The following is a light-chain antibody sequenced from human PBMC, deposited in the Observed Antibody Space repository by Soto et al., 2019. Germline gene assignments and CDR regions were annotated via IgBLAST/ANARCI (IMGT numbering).Light chain of an antibody. V-gene: IGKV2-28*01. CDR1: QSLVHSNGYNY. Sequence: DIVVTQSPLFLPVTPGEPASISCRSSQSLVHSNGYNYVDWYLQKPGQSPQVLIYMGSNRASGVPDRLSGSGSGTDFTLKISRVEAEDVGVYYCMQTLQTRTFGQGTKVEI. CDR2: MGS. J-gene: IGKJ1*01. CDR3: MQTLQTRT.